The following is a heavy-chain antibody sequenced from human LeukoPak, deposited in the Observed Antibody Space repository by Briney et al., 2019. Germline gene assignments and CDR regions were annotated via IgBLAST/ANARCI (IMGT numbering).Heavy chain of an antibody. V-gene: IGHV3-9*01. CDR3: TKDMMSGDGDYVFDY. CDR1: GFTFDDYA. Sequence: GGSLRLSCAASGFTFDDYAMHWVRQTPRKRLEWVSTINWNSGHIDYADSVRGRFTISRDNAKTSLYLQMNSLGAEDSALYYCTKDMMSGDGDYVFDYWGRGTLVTVSS. D-gene: IGHD4-17*01. CDR2: INWNSGHI. J-gene: IGHJ4*02.